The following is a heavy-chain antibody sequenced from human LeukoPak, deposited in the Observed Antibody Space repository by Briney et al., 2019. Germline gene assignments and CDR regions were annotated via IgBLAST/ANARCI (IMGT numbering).Heavy chain of an antibody. D-gene: IGHD2-21*02. Sequence: PSETLSLTCTVSGGSISSGDYYWSWIRQPPGKGLEWIGYIYYSGSTYYNPPLKSRVTISVDTSKNQFSLKLSSVTAADTAVYYCALASVGHYYFDYWGQGTLVTVSS. J-gene: IGHJ4*02. CDR2: IYYSGST. V-gene: IGHV4-30-4*01. CDR3: ALASVGHYYFDY. CDR1: GGSISSGDYY.